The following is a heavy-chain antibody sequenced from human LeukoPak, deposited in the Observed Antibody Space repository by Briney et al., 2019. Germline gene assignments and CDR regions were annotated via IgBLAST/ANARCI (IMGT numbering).Heavy chain of an antibody. CDR2: IYYSGST. J-gene: IGHJ3*02. Sequence: PSETLSLTCTVSGGSISSGDYYWSWIRQPPGKGLEWIGYIYYSGSTNYNPSLKSRVTISVDTSKNQFSLKLSSVTAADTAVYYCAEYCSGGSCRNRGFDIWGQGTMVTVSS. V-gene: IGHV4-61*08. D-gene: IGHD2-15*01. CDR3: AEYCSGGSCRNRGFDI. CDR1: GGSISSGDYY.